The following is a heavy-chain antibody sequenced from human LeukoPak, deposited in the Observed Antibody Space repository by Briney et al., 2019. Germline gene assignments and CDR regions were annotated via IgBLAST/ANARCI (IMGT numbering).Heavy chain of an antibody. Sequence: GASVKVSCKASGYTFTSYDINWVRQATGQGLEWMGWMNPNSGNTGYAQKFQGRVTMTRNTSISTAYMELSSLRSEDTAVYYCARVGGLAAGTGYDWFDPWGQGTLVTVSS. J-gene: IGHJ5*02. D-gene: IGHD6-13*01. CDR2: MNPNSGNT. CDR1: GYTFTSYD. CDR3: ARVGGLAAGTGYDWFDP. V-gene: IGHV1-8*01.